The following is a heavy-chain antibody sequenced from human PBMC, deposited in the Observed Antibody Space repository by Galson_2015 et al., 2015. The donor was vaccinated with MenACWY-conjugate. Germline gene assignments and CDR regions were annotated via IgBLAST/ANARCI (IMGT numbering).Heavy chain of an antibody. J-gene: IGHJ1*01. D-gene: IGHD3-10*01. CDR2: INAGTGST. V-gene: IGHV1-3*01. CDR1: EYTFTSFA. Sequence: SVKVSCKASEYTFTSFAMHWVRQAPGQSLEWMGWINAGTGSTKYSQKFQGRVTITSDTSAKTAYMELSRLSSEDTAVYYCARSPRDYTSGSYSFRHWGQGTLVTVSS. CDR3: ARSPRDYTSGSYSFRH.